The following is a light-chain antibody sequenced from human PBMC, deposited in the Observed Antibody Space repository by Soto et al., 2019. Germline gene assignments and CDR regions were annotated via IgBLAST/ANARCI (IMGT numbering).Light chain of an antibody. V-gene: IGKV1-5*01. CDR1: QRINNW. CDR3: QQYHTYPYT. J-gene: IGKJ2*01. CDR2: DAS. Sequence: DIQMTQSPSTLSASVGDRVTITCRASQRINNWLAWYQQKPGKAPKFLMFDASTLETGDPSRLSGSGSGTEFTLTISSLHPDDFATYFCQQYHTYPYTFGQGTKLEIK.